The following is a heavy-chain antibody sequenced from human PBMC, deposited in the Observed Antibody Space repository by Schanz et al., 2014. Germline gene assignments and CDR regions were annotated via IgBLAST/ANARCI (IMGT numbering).Heavy chain of an antibody. CDR1: GFTFSKYG. CDR3: AKDCPSDYGDHCFDF. J-gene: IGHJ4*02. CDR2: IWYDGSNK. Sequence: QVQLVESGGGVVQPGRSLRLSCAASGFTFSKYGMHWVRQAPGKGLEWVAVIWYDGSNKDYADSVKGRFTISRDNSKTTLYLQMNSLRAEDTAVYYCAKDCPSDYGDHCFDFWGQGTLVTVSS. V-gene: IGHV3-33*06. D-gene: IGHD4-17*01.